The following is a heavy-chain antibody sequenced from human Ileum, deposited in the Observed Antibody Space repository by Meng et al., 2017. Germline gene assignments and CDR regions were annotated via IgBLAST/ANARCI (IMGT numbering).Heavy chain of an antibody. Sequence: EVRCVESGGGRVQPGGSLRLSCAASGFTFRSFWMHWVRQTPGKGLVWVSRINSDETSTSYADSVKGRFTISRDNAKNTLYLQMNSLRVEDTAVYYCARGYSGSYRIDYWGQGNLVTVSS. CDR2: INSDETST. CDR1: GFTFRSFW. V-gene: IGHV3-74*01. D-gene: IGHD1-26*01. CDR3: ARGYSGSYRIDY. J-gene: IGHJ4*02.